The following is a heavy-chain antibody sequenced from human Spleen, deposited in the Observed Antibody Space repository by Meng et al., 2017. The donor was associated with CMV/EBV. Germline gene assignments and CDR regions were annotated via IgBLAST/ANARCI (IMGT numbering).Heavy chain of an antibody. V-gene: IGHV3-23*01. D-gene: IGHD3-10*01. CDR1: GFTFGNYA. J-gene: IGHJ5*02. CDR2: ISGSGSNT. CDR3: AKDHSKGFGELRLDP. Sequence: GGSLRLSCATSGFTFGNYAMSWVRQAPGKGLEWVSSISGSGSNTYYTDSVKGRFTISRDNSKNMLYLQMNSLRAEDTAVYYCAKDHSKGFGELRLDPWGQGTLVTVSS.